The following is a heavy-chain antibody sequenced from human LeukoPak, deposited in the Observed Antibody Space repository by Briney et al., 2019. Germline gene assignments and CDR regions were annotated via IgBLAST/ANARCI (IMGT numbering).Heavy chain of an antibody. V-gene: IGHV1-2*02. CDR1: GYTFTDYY. CDR2: INPNSGST. D-gene: IGHD3-10*01. J-gene: IGHJ4*02. Sequence: ASVKVSCKASGYTFTDYYMHWVRQAPGQGLEWMGWINPNSGSTNYAQKFQGRVTMTRDTSISTAYMELSRLRSDDTAVYYCARSRTGSGFLFDYWGQGSLVSVSS. CDR3: ARSRTGSGFLFDY.